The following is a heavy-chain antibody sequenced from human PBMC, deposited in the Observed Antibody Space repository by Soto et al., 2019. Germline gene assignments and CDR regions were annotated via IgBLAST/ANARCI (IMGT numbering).Heavy chain of an antibody. J-gene: IGHJ5*02. D-gene: IGHD6-19*01. CDR3: ARDERIAVAGTDT. Sequence: GGSLRLSCAASGFTFSNYAMTWVRQAAGKGLEWVSSISGPGGSTYYADSVQGRFTISRDNSKNTLFLQMNSLRAEDTALYYCARDERIAVAGTDTWGQGILVTVS. V-gene: IGHV3-23*01. CDR1: GFTFSNYA. CDR2: ISGPGGST.